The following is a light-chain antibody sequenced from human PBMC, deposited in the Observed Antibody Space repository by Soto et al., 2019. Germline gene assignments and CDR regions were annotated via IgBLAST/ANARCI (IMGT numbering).Light chain of an antibody. Sequence: DIQLTQSPSTLSASVGDRVTITCRASHTISTWLAWYQQKPGTAPTLLIYEASRLGTGVPSRFSGSGSGTEFSLTISSLQHDYSATYYCQQYNTFWTFGHGTKVEI. CDR1: HTISTW. J-gene: IGKJ1*01. CDR2: EAS. V-gene: IGKV1-5*03. CDR3: QQYNTFWT.